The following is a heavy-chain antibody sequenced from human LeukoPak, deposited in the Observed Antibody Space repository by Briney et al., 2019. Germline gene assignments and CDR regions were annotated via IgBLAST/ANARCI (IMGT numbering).Heavy chain of an antibody. J-gene: IGHJ4*02. CDR2: ISYDGSNK. V-gene: IGHV3-30*18. Sequence: GRSLTLSCAPSGFTFSIYGMHWVRQAPGKGLEWVAVISYDGSNKYHADSVKGRFTISRDNSKNALYLQMNSLRAEDTAVYYCAKAGSRGNFDYWGQGALVTVSS. CDR3: AKAGSRGNFDY. CDR1: GFTFSIYG.